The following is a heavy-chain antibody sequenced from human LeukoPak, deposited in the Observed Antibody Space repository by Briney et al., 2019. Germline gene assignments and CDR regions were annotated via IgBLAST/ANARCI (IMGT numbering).Heavy chain of an antibody. V-gene: IGHV1-3*04. J-gene: IGHJ5*02. CDR2: VNTGNGHT. D-gene: IGHD2-15*01. CDR1: GYTFTSHT. Sequence: AASVKVSCKASGYTFTSHTMHWVRQAPGQRLEWMGWVNTGNGHTKFSPKFQGRVTLTRDTAASTASMELSSLRSEDTAVYFCARELSNWRQYWFDPWGQGPLVIVSS. CDR3: ARELSNWRQYWFDP.